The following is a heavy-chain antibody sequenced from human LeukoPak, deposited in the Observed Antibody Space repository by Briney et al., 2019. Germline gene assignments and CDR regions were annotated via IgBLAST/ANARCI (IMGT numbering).Heavy chain of an antibody. CDR3: ARDQEAHFDY. Sequence: SETLSLTCTVSGGSISSYYWGWIRQPPGKGLEWIGSIYYSGSTYYNPSLKSRVTISVDTSKNQFSLKLSSVTAADTAVYYCARDQEAHFDYWGQGTLVTVSS. CDR1: GGSISSYY. J-gene: IGHJ4*02. V-gene: IGHV4-39*07. CDR2: IYYSGST.